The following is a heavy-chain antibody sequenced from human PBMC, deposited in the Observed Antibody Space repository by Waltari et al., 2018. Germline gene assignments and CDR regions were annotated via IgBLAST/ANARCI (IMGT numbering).Heavy chain of an antibody. D-gene: IGHD2-2*01. J-gene: IGHJ1*01. CDR2: IYHGGDK. CDR1: GYLINSGYY. CDR3: VRNGLGYCTSSTCYKNDD. V-gene: IGHV4-38-2*01. Sequence: QVQLQESGPGLVRPSETLSLTCAVSGYLINSGYYWGWVRQTPGKGLQWIGTIYHGGDKFYNPSLEGRVTMSLDTSKNQLFLKLTSVTAEDTAMYYCVRNGLGYCTSSTCYKNDDWGQGTLVTVSS.